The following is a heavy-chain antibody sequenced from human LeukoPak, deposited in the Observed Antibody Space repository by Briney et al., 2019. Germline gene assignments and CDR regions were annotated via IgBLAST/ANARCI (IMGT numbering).Heavy chain of an antibody. CDR3: AKVAITVVGRLDQRLGGMRYFFDL. CDR2: INPNSGGT. Sequence: ASVKVSCKASGYTFTGYYMHWVRQAPGQGLEWMGWINPNSGGTNYAQKFQGRVTMTGDTSTSTAYLEVKRLKENDTAVYYCAKVAITVVGRLDQRLGGMRYFFDLWGQGTLVIVSS. J-gene: IGHJ4*02. D-gene: IGHD6-19*01. V-gene: IGHV1-2*02. CDR1: GYTFTGYY.